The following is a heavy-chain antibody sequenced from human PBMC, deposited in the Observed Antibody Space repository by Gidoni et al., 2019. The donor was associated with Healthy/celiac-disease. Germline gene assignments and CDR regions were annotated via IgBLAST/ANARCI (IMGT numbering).Heavy chain of an antibody. CDR1: GFTFSSYS. J-gene: IGHJ5*02. V-gene: IGHV3-30*04. D-gene: IGHD6-19*01. Sequence: QVQPVASGGGVVQPGRSLRLSCAASGFTFSSYSMHWVRQAPGKGLEWVAVISYDGSNKYYADSVKGRFTISRDNSKNTLYLQMSSLRAEDTAVYYCARDRLLAVAGGDRWGQGTLVTVSS. CDR3: ARDRLLAVAGGDR. CDR2: ISYDGSNK.